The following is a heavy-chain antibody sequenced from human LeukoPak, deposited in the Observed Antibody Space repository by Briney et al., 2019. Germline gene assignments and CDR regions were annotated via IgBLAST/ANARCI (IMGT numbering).Heavy chain of an antibody. J-gene: IGHJ6*02. Sequence: PSETLSLTCTVSGGSISSYYWSWIRQPPGKGLEWMGYIYYSGSTNYNPSLKSRVTISVDTSKNQFSLKLSSVTAADTAVYYCAREDTAMAHYYYYGMDVWGQGTTVTVSS. CDR3: AREDTAMAHYYYYGMDV. CDR2: IYYSGST. D-gene: IGHD5-18*01. CDR1: GGSISSYY. V-gene: IGHV4-59*01.